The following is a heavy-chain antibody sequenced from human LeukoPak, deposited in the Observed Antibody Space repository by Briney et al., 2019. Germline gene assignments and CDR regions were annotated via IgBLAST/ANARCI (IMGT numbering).Heavy chain of an antibody. D-gene: IGHD1-1*01. CDR2: MSPYSGTT. J-gene: IGHJ4*02. V-gene: IGHV1-8*01. CDR3: ARALDTTVLLGAY. Sequence: ASVKLSCTASGYTFTNFDITWVRQASGQGLEWMGWMSPYSGTTGSAQKFQGRATMTRNTSINSAYLEIKNLTSDDTAVYYCARALDTTVLLGAYWGQGTPVTVSS. CDR1: GYTFTNFD.